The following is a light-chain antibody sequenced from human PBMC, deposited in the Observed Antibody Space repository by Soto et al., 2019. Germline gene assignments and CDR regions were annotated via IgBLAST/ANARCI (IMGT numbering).Light chain of an antibody. CDR3: QQRGT. CDR1: QSVSSY. V-gene: IGKV3-11*01. Sequence: EIVLTQSPATLSLAPGERATLSCRASQSVSSYLAWYQQKPGQAPRLLVYDASNRATGIPARFSGSGSGTDFTLTISSLEPDDFALYYCQQRGTCGPGTKV. CDR2: DAS. J-gene: IGKJ1*01.